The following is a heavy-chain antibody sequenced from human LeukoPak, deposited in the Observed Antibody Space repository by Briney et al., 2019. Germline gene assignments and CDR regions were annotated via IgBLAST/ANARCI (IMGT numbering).Heavy chain of an antibody. CDR3: ARAPRITIFGVVTRSYYYYMDV. D-gene: IGHD3-3*01. Sequence: ASVKVSCKASGYTFTSYDINWVRQATGQGREWMGWMNPNSGNTGYAQKFQGRVTMTRNTSISTAYMELSSLRSEDTAVYYCARAPRITIFGVVTRSYYYYMDVWGKGTTVTVSS. V-gene: IGHV1-8*01. CDR1: GYTFTSYD. CDR2: MNPNSGNT. J-gene: IGHJ6*03.